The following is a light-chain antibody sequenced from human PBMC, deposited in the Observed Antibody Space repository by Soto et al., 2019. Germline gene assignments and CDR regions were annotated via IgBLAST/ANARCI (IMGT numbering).Light chain of an antibody. CDR1: QSIAGR. V-gene: IGKV3-20*01. J-gene: IGKJ2*01. Sequence: EMVLTQSPGTLSLSPGERVTLSCRASQSIAGRLAWYQQKPGQPPRLLMYGATNRAAGVPDRFSGSGSGAAFTLAISRLEPEDSAVSYCQHYDYSLPNTFGQGTKLEFK. CDR2: GAT. CDR3: QHYDYSLPNT.